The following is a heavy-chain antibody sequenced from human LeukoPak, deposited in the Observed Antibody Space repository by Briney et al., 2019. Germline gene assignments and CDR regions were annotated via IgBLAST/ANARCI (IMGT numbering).Heavy chain of an antibody. J-gene: IGHJ4*02. D-gene: IGHD3-9*01. Sequence: GGSLRLSCAASGFTFSSYWMSWVRQAPGKGLEWVANIKQDGSEKYYVDSVKGRFTISRDNAKNTLYLQMNSLRAEDTAVYYCARGDILTGYYYFDYWGQGTLVTVSS. V-gene: IGHV3-7*01. CDR2: IKQDGSEK. CDR3: ARGDILTGYYYFDY. CDR1: GFTFSSYW.